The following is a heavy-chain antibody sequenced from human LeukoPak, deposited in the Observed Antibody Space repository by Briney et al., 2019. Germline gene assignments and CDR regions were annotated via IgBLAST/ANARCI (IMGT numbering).Heavy chain of an antibody. Sequence: GGSLRHSCAASGFTFSSHSMNWVRQAPGKGLEWLSYIDSGSGNIYYRDSVKGRFTISRDNAQDSLYLQMDSLRDEDTAVYYCAREDDDWGPNTLDVWGQGTVVTVSS. J-gene: IGHJ3*01. V-gene: IGHV3-48*02. D-gene: IGHD7-27*01. CDR2: IDSGSGNI. CDR3: AREDDDWGPNTLDV. CDR1: GFTFSSHS.